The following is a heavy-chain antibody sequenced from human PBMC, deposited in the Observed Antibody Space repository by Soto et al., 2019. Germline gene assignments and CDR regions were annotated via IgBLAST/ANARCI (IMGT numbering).Heavy chain of an antibody. V-gene: IGHV4-39*01. J-gene: IGHJ5*02. Sequence: PSETLSLTCAASGDSISSSSYYWAWIRQPPGKGLEWIGSIHYRANSYYSPSLKSRITISVDTSKNQISLRLSSVTAADTAVYHCARTTQLAVSGFDTWGQGTLVTVSS. D-gene: IGHD3-3*02. CDR2: IHYRANS. CDR3: ARTTQLAVSGFDT. CDR1: GDSISSSSYY.